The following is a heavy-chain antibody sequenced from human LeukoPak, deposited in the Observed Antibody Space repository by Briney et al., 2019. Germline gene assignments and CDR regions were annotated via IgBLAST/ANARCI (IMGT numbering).Heavy chain of an antibody. CDR3: AREDGDAFDI. V-gene: IGHV3-48*03. CDR1: GFTFSSYE. J-gene: IGHJ3*02. Sequence: GGSLRLSCAASGFTFSSYEMDWVRRAPGKGLEWVSYIGSSGGSRYYADSVKGRFTSSRDNAKNSLYLQMNSLRVEDTAVYYCAREDGDAFDIWGQGTVVSVSS. CDR2: IGSSGGSR. D-gene: IGHD5-24*01.